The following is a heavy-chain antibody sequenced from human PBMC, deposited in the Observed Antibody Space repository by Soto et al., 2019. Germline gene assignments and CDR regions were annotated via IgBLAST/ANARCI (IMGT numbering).Heavy chain of an antibody. J-gene: IGHJ5*02. Sequence: LSETLSLTCAVYGGSFSGYYWSWIRQPPGKGLEWIGEINHSGSTYYNPSLKSRVTISVDTSKNQFSLKLSSVTAADTAVYYCARSVFPWGQGTLVTVSS. CDR1: GGSFSGYY. CDR3: ARSVFP. V-gene: IGHV4-34*09. CDR2: INHSGST.